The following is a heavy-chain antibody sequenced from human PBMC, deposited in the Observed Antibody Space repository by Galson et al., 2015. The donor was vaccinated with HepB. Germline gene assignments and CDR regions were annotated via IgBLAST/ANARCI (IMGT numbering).Heavy chain of an antibody. Sequence: SLRLSCEASGFAFSYYAMTWVRQAPGQGLEWVSGISGGGVTTHYADSVKGRFTISRDNSKNTLNLQMNSLRAEDTALYYCAKGERSCRSAPGWYYFDFWGQGTLVTVSS. CDR2: ISGGGVTT. CDR3: AKGERSCRSAPGWYYFDF. CDR1: GFAFSYYA. D-gene: IGHD2-2*01. J-gene: IGHJ4*02. V-gene: IGHV3-23*01.